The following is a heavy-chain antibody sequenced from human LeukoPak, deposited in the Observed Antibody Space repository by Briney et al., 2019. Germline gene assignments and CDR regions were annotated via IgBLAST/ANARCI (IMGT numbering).Heavy chain of an antibody. CDR3: TRDRSGYYYNWFDT. CDR2: IRSKAYGGTT. D-gene: IGHD3-22*01. Sequence: PGGSLRLSCTASGFTFGDYTMNWVRQAPGKGLEWVGFIRSKAYGGTTEYAASVKGRFTISRDDSKTIAYLQMNSLKTEDTALYYCTRDRSGYYYNWFDTWGQGTLVTVSS. V-gene: IGHV3-49*04. CDR1: GFTFGDYT. J-gene: IGHJ5*02.